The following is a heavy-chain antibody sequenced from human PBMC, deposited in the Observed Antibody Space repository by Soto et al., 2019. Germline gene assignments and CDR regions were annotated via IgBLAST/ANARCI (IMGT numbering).Heavy chain of an antibody. CDR1: GYTFTSYG. CDR2: MNPNSGNT. CDR3: ARLPVAAAGTIFFDY. J-gene: IGHJ4*02. D-gene: IGHD6-13*01. Sequence: ASVKVSCKASGYTFTSYGISWVRQATGQGLEWMGWMNPNSGNTGYAQKFQGRVTMTRNTSISTAYMELSSLRSEDTAVYYCARLPVAAAGTIFFDYWGQGTLVTVSS. V-gene: IGHV1-8*02.